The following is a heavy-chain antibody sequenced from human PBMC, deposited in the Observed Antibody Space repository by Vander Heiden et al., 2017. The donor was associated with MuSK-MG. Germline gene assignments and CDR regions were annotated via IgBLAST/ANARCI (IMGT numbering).Heavy chain of an antibody. Sequence: EVQLVESGGGLVKPGGSLRLSGAASGFTFSSYSMNWVRQAPGKGLEWVSSISSSSSYIYYADSVKGRFTISRDNAKNSLSLQMNSLRVEDTAVYYCARESWQQLAMDVWGKGTTVTVSS. D-gene: IGHD6-13*01. CDR3: ARESWQQLAMDV. J-gene: IGHJ6*04. V-gene: IGHV3-21*01. CDR1: GFTFSSYS. CDR2: ISSSSSYI.